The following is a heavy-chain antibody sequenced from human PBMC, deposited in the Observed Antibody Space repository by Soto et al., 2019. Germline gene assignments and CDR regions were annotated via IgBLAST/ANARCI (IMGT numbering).Heavy chain of an antibody. CDR1: GVSFSGYY. V-gene: IGHV4-34*01. J-gene: IGHJ6*01. Sequence: PSETLSLTCAVYGVSFSGYYWSCIRHPPGKWLEWIGEINHSGSTNYNPSLKSRVTISVDTSKNQFSLKLSSVTAADTAVYYCARGAPRYSSGWFRYYYYYGMEVWGQGATDIVSS. D-gene: IGHD6-19*01. CDR2: INHSGST. CDR3: ARGAPRYSSGWFRYYYYYGMEV.